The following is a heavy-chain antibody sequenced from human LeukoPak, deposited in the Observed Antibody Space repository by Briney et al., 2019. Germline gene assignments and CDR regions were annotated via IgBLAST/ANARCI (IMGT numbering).Heavy chain of an antibody. Sequence: ASVKVSCKASGYTYTNYGISWVRQAPGQGLEWMGWISGYNGHTNYAQKLQGGVTMTTHTSTSTAYMELRSLRSDDTAVYYCARAGHRKYYYDNAYDYWGQGTLVTVSS. CDR3: ARAGHRKYYYDNAYDY. V-gene: IGHV1-18*01. CDR1: GYTYTNYG. CDR2: ISGYNGHT. D-gene: IGHD3-22*01. J-gene: IGHJ4*02.